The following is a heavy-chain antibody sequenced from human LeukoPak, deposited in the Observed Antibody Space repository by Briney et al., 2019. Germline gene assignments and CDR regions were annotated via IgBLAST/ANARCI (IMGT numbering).Heavy chain of an antibody. CDR2: IYYSGST. CDR3: ARDRGLDYDFWSGFDY. J-gene: IGHJ4*02. D-gene: IGHD3-3*01. V-gene: IGHV4-39*07. CDR1: GGSISSSSYY. Sequence: SETLSLTCTVSGGSISSSSYYWGWIRQPPGKGLEWIGSIYYSGSTYYNPSLKSRVTISVDTSKNQFSLKLSSVTAADTAVYYCARDRGLDYDFWSGFDYWGQGTLVTVSS.